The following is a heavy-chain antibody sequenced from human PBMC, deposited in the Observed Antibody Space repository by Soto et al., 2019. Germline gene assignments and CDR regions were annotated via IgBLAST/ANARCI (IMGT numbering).Heavy chain of an antibody. D-gene: IGHD2-15*01. Sequence: ASVKVSCKASGYTFTSYGISWVRQAPGQGLEWMGWISAYNGNTNYAQKLQGRVTMTTDTSTSTAYMELRSLRSDDTAVYHCARWGVYCSGGSCPQTEGHAAAPNDYWGQGTLVTVSS. J-gene: IGHJ4*02. CDR2: ISAYNGNT. CDR3: ARWGVYCSGGSCPQTEGHAAAPNDY. CDR1: GYTFTSYG. V-gene: IGHV1-18*01.